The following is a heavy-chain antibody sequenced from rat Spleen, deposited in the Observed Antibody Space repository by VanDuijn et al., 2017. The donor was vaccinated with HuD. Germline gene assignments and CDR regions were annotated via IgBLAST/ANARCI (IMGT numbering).Heavy chain of an antibody. CDR1: GYTITSAY. Sequence: EIQLQESGPGLVKPSQSFSLTCSVTGYTITSAYDWSWIRKFPGNEMEWMGYIRYSGSTDYNPSLKSRISITRDTSKNQFFLQLNSVTTEDTATYYCARFVNYGGYSGDYWGQGVMVTV. V-gene: IGHV3-4*01. CDR3: ARFVNYGGYSGDY. CDR2: IRYSGST. D-gene: IGHD1-11*01. J-gene: IGHJ2*01.